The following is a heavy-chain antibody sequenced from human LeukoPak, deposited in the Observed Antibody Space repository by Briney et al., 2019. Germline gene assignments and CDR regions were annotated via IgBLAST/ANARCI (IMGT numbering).Heavy chain of an antibody. CDR2: ITGSGIGT. J-gene: IGHJ4*02. Sequence: QSGGSLRLSCAASGFTFSSYAMSWVRQAPGKGLEWVSAITGSGIGTYYADSVKGRFTISRDNPKSTLFLQMNSLIAEDTAVYYCAKDLKSTAAGLDYWGQGTLVTVSS. CDR1: GFTFSSYA. CDR3: AKDLKSTAAGLDY. D-gene: IGHD6-13*01. V-gene: IGHV3-23*01.